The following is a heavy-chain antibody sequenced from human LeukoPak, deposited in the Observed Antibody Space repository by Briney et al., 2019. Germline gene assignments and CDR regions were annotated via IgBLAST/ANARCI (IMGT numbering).Heavy chain of an antibody. J-gene: IGHJ5*02. CDR3: ARNILGASVGWDL. D-gene: IGHD3-9*01. Sequence: SETLSLTCTVSGGSISTYYWSWIRQPPGKGLEWIGYIYYSGNTNYNPSLKSRVTMSIDMSNNRFSLKLSSLTAADTAVYFCARNILGASVGWDLWGQGTLVTVSS. CDR1: GGSISTYY. CDR2: IYYSGNT. V-gene: IGHV4-59*13.